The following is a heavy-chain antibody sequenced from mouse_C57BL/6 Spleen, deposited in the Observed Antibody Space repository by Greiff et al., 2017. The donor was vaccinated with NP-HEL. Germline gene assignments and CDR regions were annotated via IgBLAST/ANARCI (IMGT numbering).Heavy chain of an antibody. V-gene: IGHV1-52*01. CDR2: IDPSDSET. CDR3: ARRYGYDGGASYFDY. Sequence: QVHVKQPGAELVRPGSSVKLSCKASGYTFTSYWMHWVKQRPIQGLEWIGNIDPSDSETHYNQKFKDKATLTVDKSSSTAYMQLSSLTSEDSAVYYCARRYGYDGGASYFDYWGQGTTLTVSS. D-gene: IGHD2-2*01. J-gene: IGHJ2*01. CDR1: GYTFTSYW.